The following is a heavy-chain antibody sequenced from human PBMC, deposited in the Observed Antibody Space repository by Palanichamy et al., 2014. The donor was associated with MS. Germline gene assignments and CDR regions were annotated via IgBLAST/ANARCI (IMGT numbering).Heavy chain of an antibody. J-gene: IGHJ2*01. V-gene: IGHV3-23*01. D-gene: IGHD4-17*01. CDR2: LSDSGDYI. Sequence: VQLLESGGGLVQPGGSLRLSCAASGFTFSNYAMSWVRQAPGKGLEWVSALSDSGDYIYYADSVKGRFSISRDNSKNTMSLQMNSLRAEDTAIYYCAKFAAVTLGGWYFDLWGRGTLVTVSS. CDR3: AKFAAVTLGGWYFDL. CDR1: GFTFSNYA.